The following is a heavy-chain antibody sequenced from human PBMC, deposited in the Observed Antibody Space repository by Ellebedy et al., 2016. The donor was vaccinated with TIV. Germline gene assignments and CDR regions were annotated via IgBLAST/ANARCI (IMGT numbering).Heavy chain of an antibody. CDR3: ARIAAAGIRPGMDV. CDR2: ISSSSSYT. D-gene: IGHD6-13*01. V-gene: IGHV3-11*03. Sequence: GESLKISCAASGFTFSDYYMTWIRQAPGKGLEWVAHISSSSSYTNYADSVEGRFTISRDNAKNSLYLQMNSLRTEDTALYYCARIAAAGIRPGMDVWGQGTTVTVSS. J-gene: IGHJ6*02. CDR1: GFTFSDYY.